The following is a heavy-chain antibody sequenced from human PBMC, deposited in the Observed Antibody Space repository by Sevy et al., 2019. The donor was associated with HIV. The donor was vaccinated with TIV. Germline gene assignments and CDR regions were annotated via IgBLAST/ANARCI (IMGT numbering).Heavy chain of an antibody. CDR1: GFSFSSYG. CDR3: ARDFTGFNGMDV. J-gene: IGHJ6*02. V-gene: IGHV3-30*03. CDR2: ISYHGRNE. Sequence: GGSLRLSCAASGFSFSSYGMHWVRQAPGKGLEWVAVISYHGRNEFYGDSVKGRFTISRDNSKKTLYLEVNSLRAEDKDVYYCARDFTGFNGMDVWGQGTMVTVSS. D-gene: IGHD3-9*01.